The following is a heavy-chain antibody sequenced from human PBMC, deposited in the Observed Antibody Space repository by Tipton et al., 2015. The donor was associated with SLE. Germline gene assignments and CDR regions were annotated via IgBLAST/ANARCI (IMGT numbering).Heavy chain of an antibody. Sequence: TLSLTCTVSGGSISSHYWSWIRRPPGKALEWIAYINYSGSTNYHPSLKSRVTMSVDTSKKHFPLKLSSVTAADTAVYYCATSPLAVWGQGTLVTVSS. CDR2: INYSGST. V-gene: IGHV4-59*08. CDR1: GGSISSHY. J-gene: IGHJ4*02. D-gene: IGHD1-1*01. CDR3: ATSPLAV.